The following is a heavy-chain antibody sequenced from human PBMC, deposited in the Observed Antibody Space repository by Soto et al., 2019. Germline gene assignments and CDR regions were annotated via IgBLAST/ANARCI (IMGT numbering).Heavy chain of an antibody. CDR2: IYYSGST. CDR3: VGLLWFGEFFLNYYYYGMDV. Sequence: PSETLSLTCTVSGGSVSSGSYYWSWIRQPPGKGLEWIGYIYYSGSTNYNPSLKSRVTISVDTSKNQFSLKLSSVTAADTAVYYCVGLLWFGEFFLNYYYYGMDVWGQGTTVTVSS. D-gene: IGHD3-10*01. J-gene: IGHJ6*02. V-gene: IGHV4-61*01. CDR1: GGSVSSGSYY.